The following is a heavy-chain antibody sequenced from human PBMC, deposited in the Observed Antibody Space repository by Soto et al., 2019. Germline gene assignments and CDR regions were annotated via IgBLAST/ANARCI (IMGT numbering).Heavy chain of an antibody. CDR1: GYTFITYG. Sequence: ASLKVSCKASGYTFITYGITWVRQAPGQGLEWMGWISVYNGNTNYAQKFQGRVTMTTDTSTSTAYMELRSLRSDDTAVYYCARARTGDTDMVKTYYMDVWGKGTTVTVSS. CDR3: ARARTGDTDMVKTYYMDV. D-gene: IGHD5-18*01. J-gene: IGHJ6*03. CDR2: ISVYNGNT. V-gene: IGHV1-18*01.